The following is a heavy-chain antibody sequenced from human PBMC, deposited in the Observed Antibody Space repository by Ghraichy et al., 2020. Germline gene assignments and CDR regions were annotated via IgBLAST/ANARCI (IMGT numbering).Heavy chain of an antibody. CDR1: RFAFSYYY. V-gene: IGHV3-11*01. CDR3: ARSGFSYGYNVDY. D-gene: IGHD5-18*01. Sequence: GGSLRLSCAASRFAFSYYYMTWIRQAPGKGLEWVSYISGSGTTVYYADSVKGRFTISRDNAKNSLYLQMNSLRAEDTAVYYCARSGFSYGYNVDYWGQGTLVTVSS. J-gene: IGHJ4*02. CDR2: ISGSGTTV.